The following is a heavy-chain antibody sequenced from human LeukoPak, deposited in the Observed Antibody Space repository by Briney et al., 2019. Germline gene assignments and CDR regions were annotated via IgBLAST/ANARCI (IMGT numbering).Heavy chain of an antibody. CDR1: GGSFSGYY. Sequence: KSSETLSLTCAVYGGSFSGYYWSWIRQPPGKGLEWIGEINHSGSTNYKPSLKSRVTISVDTSKNQFSLKLSSVTAADTAVYYCARARYDFWSGYYTGIGYWGQGTLVTVSS. CDR2: INHSGST. CDR3: ARARYDFWSGYYTGIGY. V-gene: IGHV4-34*01. J-gene: IGHJ4*02. D-gene: IGHD3-3*01.